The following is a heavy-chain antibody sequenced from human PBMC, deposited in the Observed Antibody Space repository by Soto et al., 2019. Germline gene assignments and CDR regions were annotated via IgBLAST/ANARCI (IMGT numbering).Heavy chain of an antibody. Sequence: PSETLSLTCAVYGGSSSGYYWSWIRQPPGKGLEWIGEINHSGSTNYNPSLKSRVTISVDTSKNQFSLKLSSVTAADTAVYYCARSGETRNYYDFWSGYYSSPNYYYGMDVWGQGTTVTVSS. CDR3: ARSGETRNYYDFWSGYYSSPNYYYGMDV. CDR2: INHSGST. CDR1: GGSSSGYY. J-gene: IGHJ6*02. V-gene: IGHV4-34*01. D-gene: IGHD3-3*01.